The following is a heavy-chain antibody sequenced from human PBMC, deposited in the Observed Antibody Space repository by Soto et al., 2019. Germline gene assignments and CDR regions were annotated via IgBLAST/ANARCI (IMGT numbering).Heavy chain of an antibody. CDR2: IIPIFATA. CDR1: GDIFSSFA. V-gene: IGHV1-69*06. D-gene: IGHD2-8*02. CDR3: ARGSLVYYYYGMDV. J-gene: IGHJ6*02. Sequence: SVKVSCKASGDIFSSFAISWVRQAPGQGLEWMGGIIPIFATANYAQKFQGRVTITADKSTTTAYMELSSLRSEDTAMYYCARGSLVYYYYGMDVWGQGTTVTVSS.